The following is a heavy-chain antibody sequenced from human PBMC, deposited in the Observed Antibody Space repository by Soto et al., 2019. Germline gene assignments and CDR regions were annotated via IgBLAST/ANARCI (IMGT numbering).Heavy chain of an antibody. D-gene: IGHD2-15*01. V-gene: IGHV5-51*01. J-gene: IGHJ6*02. CDR3: ASNFLAACGTFFFSGLVD. Sequence: GESLKISCKGSGYSFTSYRIGWVRQMPGKGLEWMGIIYPGDSDTRHSPSFQGQVTISADKPISPAYLQWSSLRASDTDIYYCASNFLAACGTFFFSGLVDWGQGASDTTSS. CDR1: GYSFTSYR. CDR2: IYPGDSDT.